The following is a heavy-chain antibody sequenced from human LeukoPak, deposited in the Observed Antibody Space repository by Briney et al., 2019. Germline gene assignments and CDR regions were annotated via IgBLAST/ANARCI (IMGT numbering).Heavy chain of an antibody. CDR3: ARVTTAWYVIGY. CDR1: GGSISSSTYY. D-gene: IGHD6-13*01. CDR2: IFYSGST. Sequence: PSETLSLTCTVSGGSISSSTYYWGWIRQPPGKGLEWIGSIFYSGSTYYNPSLKSRVTMSVDTSKNQFSLRLSSVTAADTAIYYCARVTTAWYVIGYWGQGALVTVSS. J-gene: IGHJ4*02. V-gene: IGHV4-39*01.